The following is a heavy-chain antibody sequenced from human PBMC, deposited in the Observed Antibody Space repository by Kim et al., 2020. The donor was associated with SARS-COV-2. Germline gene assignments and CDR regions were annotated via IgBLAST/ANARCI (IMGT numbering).Heavy chain of an antibody. D-gene: IGHD4-17*01. CDR3: ARDPYGDYVFFDY. V-gene: IGHV1-69*01. Sequence: YAQKFQGRVTITADESTSTSYMELSSLRSEDTAVYYCARDPYGDYVFFDYWGQGTLVTVSS. J-gene: IGHJ4*02.